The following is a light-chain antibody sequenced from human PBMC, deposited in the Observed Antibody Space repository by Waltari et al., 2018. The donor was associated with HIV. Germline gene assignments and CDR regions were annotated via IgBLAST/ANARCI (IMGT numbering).Light chain of an antibody. V-gene: IGLV2-14*03. CDR3: SSYTSSSALYVV. CDR2: DVS. J-gene: IGLJ2*01. Sequence: QSALTHPASVSGAPGQEYTITRTGTTSDVGGYNTVSWYQQHPGKAPKLMIYDVSNRPSGVSNRFSGSKSGNTASLTISGLQAEDEADYYCSSYTSSSALYVVFGGGTKLTVL. CDR1: TSDVGGYNT.